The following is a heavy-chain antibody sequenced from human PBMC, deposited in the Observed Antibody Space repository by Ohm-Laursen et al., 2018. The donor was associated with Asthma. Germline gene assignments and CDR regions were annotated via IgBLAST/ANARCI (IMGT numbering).Heavy chain of an antibody. CDR2: IQSSGGA. V-gene: IGHV4-59*02. CDR1: GGSVSAYD. CDR3: ARRDWVRSMCDS. J-gene: IGHJ4*02. D-gene: IGHD3-9*01. Sequence: SQTLSLTCAVSGGSVSAYDWGWVRQAPGRELEWIAYIQSSGGANYNPSLQSRVTRSLDTSKNQVSLRLSSVTAADTELYFCARRDWVRSMCDSWGPGIQVLVSS.